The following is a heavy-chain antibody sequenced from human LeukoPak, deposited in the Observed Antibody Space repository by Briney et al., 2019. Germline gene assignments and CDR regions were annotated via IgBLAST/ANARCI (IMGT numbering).Heavy chain of an antibody. CDR1: GGTFISYA. D-gene: IGHD5-18*01. J-gene: IGHJ4*02. CDR2: IIPIFGTA. V-gene: IGHV1-69*13. CDR3: ASRQQSYGYFPADY. Sequence: SVKVSCKASGGTFISYAISWVRQAPGQGLEWMGGIIPIFGTANYAQKFQGRVTITADESTSTAYMELSSLRSEDTAVYYRASRQQSYGYFPADYWGQGTLVTVSS.